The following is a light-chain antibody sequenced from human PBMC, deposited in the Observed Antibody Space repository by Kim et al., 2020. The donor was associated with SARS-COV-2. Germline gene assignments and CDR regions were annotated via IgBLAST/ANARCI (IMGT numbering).Light chain of an antibody. CDR2: RDT. Sequence: SVALGQTARITCGGNNIGSENVHWYQEKTGQAPVLVIYRDTNRPSGIPERFSGSNSGNTATLTITRAQAGDEADYYCQVWDSSAGVFGGGTQLTVL. CDR1: NIGSEN. V-gene: IGLV3-9*01. CDR3: QVWDSSAGV. J-gene: IGLJ3*02.